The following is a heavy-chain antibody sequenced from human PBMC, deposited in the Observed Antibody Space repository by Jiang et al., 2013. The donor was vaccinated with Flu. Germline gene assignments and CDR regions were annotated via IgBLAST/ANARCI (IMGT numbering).Heavy chain of an antibody. CDR1: GFTFSSYG. CDR3: AKDRGDYVIDY. CDR2: ISYDGSNK. J-gene: IGHJ4*02. V-gene: IGHV3-30*18. Sequence: AASGFTFSSYGMHWVRPGVQARGVEWVAVISYDGSNKYYADSVKGRFTISRDNSKNTLYLQMNSLRAEDTAVYYCAKDRGDYVIDYWGQGTLVTVSS. D-gene: IGHD4-17*01.